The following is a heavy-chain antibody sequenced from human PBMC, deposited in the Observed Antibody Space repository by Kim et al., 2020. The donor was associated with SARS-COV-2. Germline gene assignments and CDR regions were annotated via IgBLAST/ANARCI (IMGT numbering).Heavy chain of an antibody. J-gene: IGHJ4*02. CDR2: T. V-gene: IGHV4-39*07. D-gene: IGHD1-26*01. Sequence: TYYNPSLKSRVTISVDTSKNQFSLKLSSVTAADTAVYYCARDSGSYFDYWGQGTLVTVSS. CDR3: ARDSGSYFDY.